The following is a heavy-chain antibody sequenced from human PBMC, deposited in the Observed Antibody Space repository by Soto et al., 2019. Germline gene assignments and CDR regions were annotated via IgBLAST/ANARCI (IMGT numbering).Heavy chain of an antibody. CDR1: GYIFVNYG. J-gene: IGHJ6*04. Sequence: QVQLVQSGDEVRKPGSSVKVSCKASGYIFVNYGIAWVRQAPGQGLEWMGWISPYSGNTHYASKVQGRHNITPHKPTSTAYLGLGSLTSDDTAVYYCAMVDNYVTPTPQDVWGEGTTVTVSS. V-gene: IGHV1-18*01. CDR3: AMVDNYVTPTPQDV. D-gene: IGHD3-16*01. CDR2: ISPYSGNT.